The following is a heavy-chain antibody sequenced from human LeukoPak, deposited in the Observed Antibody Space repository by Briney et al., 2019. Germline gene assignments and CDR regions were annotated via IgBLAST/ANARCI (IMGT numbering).Heavy chain of an antibody. CDR3: ARLTVRGYYDSSGYPSDAFDI. V-gene: IGHV5-51*01. D-gene: IGHD3-22*01. CDR2: IYPGDSDI. Sequence: GESLKISCKGSGYSFTSYWIGWVRQMPGKGQEWMGIIYPGDSDIRYRPSFEGQVTISGDKSISTAYLQWSSLKASDTAMYYCARLTVRGYYDSSGYPSDAFDIWGQGTMVTVSS. CDR1: GYSFTSYW. J-gene: IGHJ3*02.